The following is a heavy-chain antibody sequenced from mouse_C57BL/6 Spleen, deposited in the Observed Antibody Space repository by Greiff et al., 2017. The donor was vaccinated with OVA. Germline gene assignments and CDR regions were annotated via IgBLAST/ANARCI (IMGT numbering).Heavy chain of an antibody. CDR1: GFSLTSYG. CDR2: IWSGGST. CDR3: ARNYYGSSYLYFDV. J-gene: IGHJ1*03. D-gene: IGHD1-1*01. V-gene: IGHV2-2*01. Sequence: QVQLKESGPGLVQPSQSLSITCTVSGFSLTSYGVHWVRQSPGKGLEWLGVIWSGGSTDYNAAFISRLSISKDNSKRQVFFKMNSLQADDTAIYYCARNYYGSSYLYFDVWGTGTTVTVSS.